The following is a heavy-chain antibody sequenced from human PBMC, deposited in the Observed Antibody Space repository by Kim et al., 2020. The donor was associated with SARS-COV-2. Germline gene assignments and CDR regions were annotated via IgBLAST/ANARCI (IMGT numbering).Heavy chain of an antibody. D-gene: IGHD1-1*01. J-gene: IGHJ4*02. Sequence: GTTDYAAPVKGRFTISRDDSKNTLYLQMNSLKTEDTAVYYCTTGTGTLDYWGQGTLVTVSS. CDR3: TTGTGTLDY. CDR2: GTT. V-gene: IGHV3-15*01.